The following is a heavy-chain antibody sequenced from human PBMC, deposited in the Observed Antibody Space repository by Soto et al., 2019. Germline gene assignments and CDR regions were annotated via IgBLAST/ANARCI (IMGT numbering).Heavy chain of an antibody. V-gene: IGHV1-8*02. J-gene: IGHJ4*02. CDR2: MNPNSGNT. Sequence: GVSAEVSWTASGFTVRIYAINWVQQATGQGLEWMGWMNPNSGNTGYAQKFQGRVTMTRNTSISTAYMELSSLRSEDTAVYYCASRHGSSSHDYWGQRTLVSVSS. CDR1: GFTVRIYA. D-gene: IGHD6-6*01. CDR3: ASRHGSSSHDY.